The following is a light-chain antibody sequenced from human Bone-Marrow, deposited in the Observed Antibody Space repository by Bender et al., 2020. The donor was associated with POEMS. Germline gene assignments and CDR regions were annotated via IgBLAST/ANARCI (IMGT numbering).Light chain of an antibody. CDR3: QTWDTGIQ. V-gene: IGLV4-69*01. CDR2: VNSDGSH. J-gene: IGLJ2*01. Sequence: QLVLTQSPSASASLGASVTLTCTLSRGHGHYSIAWHQQQPEKGPRFLMTVNSDGSHNKGDGIPDRFSGSSSGAERSLTIASLQSEDEADYYCQTWDTGIQVGGENKLTVL. CDR1: RGHGHYS.